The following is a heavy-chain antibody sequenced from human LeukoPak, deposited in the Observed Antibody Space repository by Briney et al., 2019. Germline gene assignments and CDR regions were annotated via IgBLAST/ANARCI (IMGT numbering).Heavy chain of an antibody. CDR3: ARGLGGWLRLFDY. D-gene: IGHD6-19*01. CDR2: IYHSGNT. V-gene: IGHV4-4*02. CDR1: GDSINSSNW. J-gene: IGHJ4*02. Sequence: SETLSLTCAVSGDSINSSNWWNWVRQPPGQGLEWIAEIYHSGNTNYNPSLKSRVTISLDKSKNQFSLKLTSVTAADTAVYYCARGLGGWLRLFDYWGQGTLVTVSS.